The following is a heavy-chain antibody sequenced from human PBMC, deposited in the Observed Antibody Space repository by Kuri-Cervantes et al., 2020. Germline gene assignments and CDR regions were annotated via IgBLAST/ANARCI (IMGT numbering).Heavy chain of an antibody. CDR2: IRYDGSNK. Sequence: GGSLRLSCAASGFTFRTYGMHWVRQAPGKGLEWVAFIRYDGSNKYYADSVKGRFTISRDNFKNTLYLHMDSLRPDDTGLYFCATDDKEVWGQGALVTVSS. J-gene: IGHJ4*02. CDR3: ATDDKEV. CDR1: GFTFRTYG. V-gene: IGHV3-30*02.